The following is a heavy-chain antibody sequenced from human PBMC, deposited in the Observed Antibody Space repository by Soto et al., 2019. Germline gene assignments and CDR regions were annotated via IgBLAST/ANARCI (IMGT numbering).Heavy chain of an antibody. CDR1: GYTFTSYA. J-gene: IGHJ6*02. D-gene: IGHD3-22*01. Sequence: QVQLVQSGAEVKKPGASVKVSCKASGYTFTSYAMHWVRQAPGQRLEWMGWINAGNGNTKYSQKFQGRVTITRDTSARTAYMELSSLRSEDKAVYYCARNEYYYDSSGYYFSGGYYYGMDVWGQGTTVTVSS. V-gene: IGHV1-3*01. CDR3: ARNEYYYDSSGYYFSGGYYYGMDV. CDR2: INAGNGNT.